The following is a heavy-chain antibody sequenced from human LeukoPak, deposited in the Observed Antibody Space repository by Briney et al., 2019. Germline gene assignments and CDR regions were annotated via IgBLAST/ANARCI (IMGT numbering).Heavy chain of an antibody. Sequence: ASVNVSCKASVYTFTDYYMHWVRQAPGQGLEWMGWINPNSGATNNAHKFQVRVTVTLTTSIRTAYMELSSLRSDDTGVYYCARANHNDYWGQGTLVTVSS. CDR1: VYTFTDYY. J-gene: IGHJ4*02. V-gene: IGHV1-2*02. CDR2: INPNSGAT. D-gene: IGHD1-14*01. CDR3: ARANHNDY.